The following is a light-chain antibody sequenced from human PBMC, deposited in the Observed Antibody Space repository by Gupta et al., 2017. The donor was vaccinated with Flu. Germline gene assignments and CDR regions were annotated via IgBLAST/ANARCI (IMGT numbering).Light chain of an antibody. Sequence: DIQMTQSPSSLSGSVGDRVTITCRASQSISSYLNWYQQKPGKVPKLLIYAASSLQGGVPSRFSGSGSGTDFTLTISSLQPEDFATYYCQQSYSTPDTFGGGTKVEIK. J-gene: IGKJ4*01. V-gene: IGKV1-39*01. CDR3: QQSYSTPDT. CDR1: QSISSY. CDR2: AAS.